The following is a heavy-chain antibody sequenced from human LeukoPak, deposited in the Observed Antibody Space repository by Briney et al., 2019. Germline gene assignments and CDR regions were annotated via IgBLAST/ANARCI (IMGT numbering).Heavy chain of an antibody. J-gene: IGHJ3*02. Sequence: ASVKVSCKASGYTFTGYYMHWVRQAPGQGLEWMGWINPYSGGTNYAQKFQGRVTMTRDTSISTAYMELRSLRSDDTAVYYCARDLLYGDYDAFDIWGQGTMVTVSS. CDR3: ARDLLYGDYDAFDI. CDR2: INPYSGGT. V-gene: IGHV1-2*02. D-gene: IGHD4-17*01. CDR1: GYTFTGYY.